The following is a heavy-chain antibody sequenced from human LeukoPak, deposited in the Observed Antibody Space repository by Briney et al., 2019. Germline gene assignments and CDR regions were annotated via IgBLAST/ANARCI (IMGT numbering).Heavy chain of an antibody. V-gene: IGHV3-11*04. J-gene: IGHJ5*02. CDR2: ISSSGTTI. D-gene: IGHD3-3*02. CDR1: GFTFSDYY. CDR3: ARDLAPVQFDP. Sequence: GGSLRLSCAASGFTFSDYYMSWIRQAPGKGLEWVSYISSSGTTIYYADSVKGRFTISRDNAKKSLYLQMNSLRAEDTAVYYCARDLAPVQFDPWGQGTLVTVSS.